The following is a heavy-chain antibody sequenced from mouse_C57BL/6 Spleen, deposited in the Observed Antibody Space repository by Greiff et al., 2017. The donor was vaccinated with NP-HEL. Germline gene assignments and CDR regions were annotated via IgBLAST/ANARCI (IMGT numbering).Heavy chain of an antibody. CDR2: INPNNGGT. V-gene: IGHV1-18*01. Sequence: EVQLQQSGPELVKPGASVKIPCKASGYTFTDYNMDWVKQSHGKSLEWIGDINPNNGGTIYNQKFKGKATLTVDKSSSPAYMELRSLTSEDTAVYYCARGRGYYDYAFYAMDYWGQGTSVTVSS. J-gene: IGHJ4*01. CDR1: GYTFTDYN. D-gene: IGHD2-4*01. CDR3: ARGRGYYDYAFYAMDY.